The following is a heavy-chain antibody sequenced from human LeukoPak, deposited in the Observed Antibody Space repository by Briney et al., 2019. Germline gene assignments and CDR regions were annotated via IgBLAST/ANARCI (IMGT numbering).Heavy chain of an antibody. CDR3: ARVRTIFGVVINYGMDV. J-gene: IGHJ6*02. CDR1: GGSISSYY. V-gene: IGHV4-59*01. D-gene: IGHD3-3*01. Sequence: SETLSLTCTVSGGSISSYYWSWIRQPPGKGLECIGYIYYSGNTNYNPSLKSRITIPVHPSKNQFSLKLISVTAADTAVYYCARVRTIFGVVINYGMDVWGQGTTVTVSS. CDR2: IYYSGNT.